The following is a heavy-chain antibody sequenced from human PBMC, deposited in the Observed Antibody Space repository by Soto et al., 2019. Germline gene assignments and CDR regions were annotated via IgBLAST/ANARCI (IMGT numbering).Heavy chain of an antibody. D-gene: IGHD2-2*01. J-gene: IGHJ3*02. V-gene: IGHV3-21*01. CDR1: GFTFSSYS. Sequence: GGSLRLSCAASGFTFSSYSMNWVRQAPGKGLEWVSSISSSSSYIYYADSVKGRFTISRDNAKNSLYLQMNSLRAEDTAVYYCAREKLSDIVVVPAAFSGGAFDIWGQGTMVTVSS. CDR3: AREKLSDIVVVPAAFSGGAFDI. CDR2: ISSSSSYI.